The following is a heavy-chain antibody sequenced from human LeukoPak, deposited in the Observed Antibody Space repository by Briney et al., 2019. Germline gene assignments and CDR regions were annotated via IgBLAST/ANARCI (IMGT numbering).Heavy chain of an antibody. CDR3: ASGLWFGELKERYFDY. CDR1: GYTFTSYG. CDR2: IIPIFGTA. V-gene: IGHV1-69*06. D-gene: IGHD3-10*01. J-gene: IGHJ4*02. Sequence: SVKVSCKASGYTFTSYGISWVRQAPGQGLEWMGGIIPIFGTANYARKFQGRVTITADKSTSTAYMELSSLRSEDTAVYYCASGLWFGELKERYFDYWGQGTLVTVSS.